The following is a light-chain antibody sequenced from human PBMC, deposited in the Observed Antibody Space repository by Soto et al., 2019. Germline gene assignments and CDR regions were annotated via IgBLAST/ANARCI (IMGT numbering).Light chain of an antibody. CDR3: CSYAGSSTFRV. V-gene: IGLV2-8*01. J-gene: IGLJ1*01. CDR2: EVT. CDR1: SSDVGFYNF. Sequence: QSVLTQPPSASGSPGQSLTISCTGTSSDVGFYNFVSWYQQRPGKAPKLVIYEVTKRPSGVPDRFSGSKSGNTASLTISGLQAEDEADYYCCSYAGSSTFRVFGTGTKVTVL.